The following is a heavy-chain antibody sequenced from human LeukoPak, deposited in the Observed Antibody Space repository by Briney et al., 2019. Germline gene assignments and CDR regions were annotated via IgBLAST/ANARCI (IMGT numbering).Heavy chain of an antibody. CDR1: GGSISSGGYS. V-gene: IGHV4-30-2*01. CDR2: IYHSGST. CDR3: ARGGSGSYVVFDY. Sequence: SETLSLTCAVSGGSISSGGYSWSWIRQPPGKGLEWIGYIYHSGSTYYNPSLKSRVTISVDRSKNQSSLKLSSVTAADTAVYYCARGGSGSYVVFDYWGQGTLVTVSS. J-gene: IGHJ4*02. D-gene: IGHD3-10*01.